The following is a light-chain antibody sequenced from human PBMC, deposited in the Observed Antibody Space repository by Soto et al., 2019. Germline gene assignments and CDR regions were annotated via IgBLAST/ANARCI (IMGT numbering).Light chain of an antibody. CDR2: EVT. CDR1: SSDVGAYNY. J-gene: IGLJ2*01. V-gene: IGLV2-8*01. Sequence: QSVLTQPPSASGSPGQSVTISCTGTSSDVGAYNYVSWYQQRPGKAPKLMIYEVTKRPSGVPDRFSGSKSGNTASLTVSGLHAEDEADYYCSSYAKTISVVFGGGTKLTVL. CDR3: SSYAKTISVV.